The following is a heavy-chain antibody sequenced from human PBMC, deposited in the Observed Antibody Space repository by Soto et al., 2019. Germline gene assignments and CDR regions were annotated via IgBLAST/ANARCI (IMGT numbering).Heavy chain of an antibody. CDR1: GFTFSSYA. D-gene: IGHD3-3*01. V-gene: IGHV3-30-3*01. Sequence: GGSLRLSCAASGFTFSSYAMHWVRQAPGKGLEWVAVISYDGSNKYYADSVKGRFTISRDNSKNTLYLQMNSLRAEDTAVYYCARELKFLEWLLYGDYYGMDVWGQGTTVTVSS. CDR2: ISYDGSNK. CDR3: ARELKFLEWLLYGDYYGMDV. J-gene: IGHJ6*02.